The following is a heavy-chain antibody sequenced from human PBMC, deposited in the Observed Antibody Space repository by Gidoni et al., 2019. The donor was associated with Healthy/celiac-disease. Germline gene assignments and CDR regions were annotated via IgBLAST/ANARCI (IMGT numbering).Heavy chain of an antibody. D-gene: IGHD3-10*01. CDR1: GGSISSYY. CDR2: IYYSGST. CDR3: ARHREGFGEFPLDY. J-gene: IGHJ4*02. V-gene: IGHV4-59*08. Sequence: QVQLQESGPGLVKPSETLSLTCTVSGGSISSYYWSWIRQPPGKGLEWIGYIYYSGSTNYNPSLKSRVTISVDTSKNQFSLKLSSVTAADTAVYYCARHREGFGEFPLDYWGQGTLVTVSS.